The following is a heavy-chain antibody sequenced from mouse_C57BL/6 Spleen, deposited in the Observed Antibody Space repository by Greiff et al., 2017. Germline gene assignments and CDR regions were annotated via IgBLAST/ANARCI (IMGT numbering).Heavy chain of an antibody. J-gene: IGHJ4*01. Sequence: EVKLVESGGGLVKPGGSLKLSCAASGFTFSDYGMHWVRQAPEQGLEWVAYISSGSSTIYYADTVKGRFTISRDNAKNTLFLQMTSLRSEDTAMYYCARLYYYYAMDYWGQGTSVTDSS. CDR1: GFTFSDYG. V-gene: IGHV5-17*01. CDR3: ARLYYYYAMDY. CDR2: ISSGSSTI.